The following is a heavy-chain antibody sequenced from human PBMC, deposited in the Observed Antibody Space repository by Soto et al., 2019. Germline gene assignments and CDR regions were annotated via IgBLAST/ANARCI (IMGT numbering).Heavy chain of an antibody. CDR2: IHDSGST. CDR1: GLSISSGDW. V-gene: IGHV4-4*02. J-gene: IGHJ4*02. CDR3: ARDQGSHPGD. D-gene: IGHD6-13*01. Sequence: QVQLQESGPGLVRPSGTVSLTCAVSGLSISSGDWWSWVRQPPGKGLEWIGEIHDSGSTNYNPSLKSRVTMSVVPSKDLFSLTLTSVTAADTAFYYCARDQGSHPGDWGQGTLVSVSS.